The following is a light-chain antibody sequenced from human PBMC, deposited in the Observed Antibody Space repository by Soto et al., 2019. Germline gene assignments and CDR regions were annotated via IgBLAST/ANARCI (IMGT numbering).Light chain of an antibody. V-gene: IGKV1-39*01. CDR1: QSIDNY. J-gene: IGKJ1*01. CDR2: AAS. CDR3: QQTYNSPET. Sequence: DLQMTQSPSSLSASVGDRVTITCRASQSIDNYLNWFQQKPGNPPKLLIYAASILQRGVPSRFSGRGSGTDFTLTISSLQPEDFATYYCQQTYNSPETFGQGTKAEI.